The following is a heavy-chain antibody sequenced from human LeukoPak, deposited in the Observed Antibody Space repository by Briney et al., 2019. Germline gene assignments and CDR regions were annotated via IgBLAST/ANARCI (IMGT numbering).Heavy chain of an antibody. CDR3: VRGARGSRSGFDF. Sequence: PGGSLRLSCLVSEFTFSDYYMSWIRQVPGRGLEWISYISGSGATIYYAASVKGRFTITRDNARNSLYMQMNDLRSGDTAVYYCVRGARGSRSGFDFWGQGTLVTVSS. V-gene: IGHV3-11*01. CDR1: EFTFSDYY. CDR2: ISGSGATI. J-gene: IGHJ4*02. D-gene: IGHD3-10*01.